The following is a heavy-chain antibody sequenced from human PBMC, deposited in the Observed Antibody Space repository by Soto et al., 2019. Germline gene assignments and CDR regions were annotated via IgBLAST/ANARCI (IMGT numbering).Heavy chain of an antibody. CDR3: ARHAPGITIFGVAYYYYYGMDV. CDR2: IDPSDSYT. D-gene: IGHD3-3*01. J-gene: IGHJ6*02. V-gene: IGHV5-10-1*01. Sequence: GASLKISCKGSGYSFTSYWISWVRQMPGKGLEWMGRIDPSDSYTNYGPSFQGHVTISADKSISTAYLQWSSLKASDTAMYYCARHAPGITIFGVAYYYYYGMDVWGQGTTVTVSS. CDR1: GYSFTSYW.